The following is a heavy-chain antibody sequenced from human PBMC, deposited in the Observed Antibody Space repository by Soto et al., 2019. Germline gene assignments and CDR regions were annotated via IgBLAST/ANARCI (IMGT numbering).Heavy chain of an antibody. Sequence: VGSLRLSCAVSGFTFSSYDMNWVRQAPGKGLEWVSYISSSGSTIYYADSVKGRFTISRDNAKNSLYLQMNSLRVEDTAVYYCAGVLTYTYFVFGHWGQVTLVTVSS. CDR2: ISSSGSTI. J-gene: IGHJ4*02. CDR3: AGVLTYTYFVFGH. D-gene: IGHD3-3*01. CDR1: GFTFSSYD. V-gene: IGHV3-48*03.